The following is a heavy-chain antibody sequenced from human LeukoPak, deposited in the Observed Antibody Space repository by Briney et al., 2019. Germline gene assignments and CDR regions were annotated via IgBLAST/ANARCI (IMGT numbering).Heavy chain of an antibody. Sequence: GRSLRLSCAASGFTFSSYGMHWVRQAPGKGLEWVAVISYDGSNKYYADSVKGRFTISRDNSKNTLYLQMNNLRAEDTAVYYCAITGDSSGYSFDYWGQGTLVTVSS. J-gene: IGHJ4*02. CDR2: ISYDGSNK. CDR1: GFTFSSYG. V-gene: IGHV3-30*03. D-gene: IGHD3-22*01. CDR3: AITGDSSGYSFDY.